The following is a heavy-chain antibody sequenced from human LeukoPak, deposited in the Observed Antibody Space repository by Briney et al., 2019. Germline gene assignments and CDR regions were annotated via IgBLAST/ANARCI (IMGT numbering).Heavy chain of an antibody. D-gene: IGHD5-18*01. CDR1: GFTFSSYW. CDR2: IKQDGSEK. Sequence: GGSLRLSCAASGFTFSSYWMSWVRQAPGKGLEWVANIKQDGSEKYYVDSVKGRFTISRDNAKNSLYLQMNSLRAEDTAVYYCARRRSGYSYGSEFDYWGQGTLVTVSS. J-gene: IGHJ4*02. V-gene: IGHV3-7*03. CDR3: ARRRSGYSYGSEFDY.